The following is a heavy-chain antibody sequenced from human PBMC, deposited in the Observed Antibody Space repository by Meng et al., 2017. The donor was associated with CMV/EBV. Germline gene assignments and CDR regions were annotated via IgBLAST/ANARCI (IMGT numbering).Heavy chain of an antibody. Sequence: SVKVSCKASGGTFSSYAISWVRQAPGQGLEWMGGIIPIFGTANYAQKFQGRVTITTDESTSTAYMELSSLRSEDTAVYYCARHFVVVPEKNWFDPWGQGTPVTVSS. CDR1: GGTFSSYA. CDR3: ARHFVVVPEKNWFDP. V-gene: IGHV1-69*05. J-gene: IGHJ5*02. CDR2: IIPIFGTA. D-gene: IGHD2-2*01.